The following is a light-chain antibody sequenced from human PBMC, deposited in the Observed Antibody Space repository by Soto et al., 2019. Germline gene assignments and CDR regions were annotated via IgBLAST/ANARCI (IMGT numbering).Light chain of an antibody. CDR2: KAS. V-gene: IGKV1-5*03. CDR3: QQYNSQWT. CDR1: QSISSW. Sequence: DIQMTQSPSTLSASVGDRVTITFRASQSISSWLAWYQQKPGRAPKLLIYKASSLESGVPSRFSGSGSGTEFTLTTSSLQPDDFATYYCQQYNSQWTFGQGTKVDIK. J-gene: IGKJ1*01.